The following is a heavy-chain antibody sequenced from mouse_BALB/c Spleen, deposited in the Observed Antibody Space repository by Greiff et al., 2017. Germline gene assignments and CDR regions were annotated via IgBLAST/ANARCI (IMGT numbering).Heavy chain of an antibody. CDR2: IYWDDDK. Sequence: QVTLKVSGPGILQPSQTLSLTCSFSGFSLSTSGMGVSWIRQPSGKGLEWLAHIYWDDDKRYNPSLKSRLTISKDTSRNQVFLKITSVDTADTATYYCARIYYDYDGGFAYWGQGTLVTVSA. V-gene: IGHV8-12*01. J-gene: IGHJ3*01. CDR3: ARIYYDYDGGFAY. D-gene: IGHD2-4*01. CDR1: GFSLSTSGMG.